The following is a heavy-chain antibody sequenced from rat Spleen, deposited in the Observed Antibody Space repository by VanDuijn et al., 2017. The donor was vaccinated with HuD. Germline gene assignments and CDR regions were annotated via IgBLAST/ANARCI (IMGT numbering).Heavy chain of an antibody. J-gene: IGHJ3*01. V-gene: IGHV5-29*01. D-gene: IGHD1-2*01. CDR3: ARPYSSYIYPNWFAY. CDR2: ISYDGSST. CDR1: GFTFSDYY. Sequence: EVQLVESGGGLVQPGRSMKVSCAASGFTFSDYYMAWVRQAPTKGLECVTTISYDGSSTYYRDSVKGRFTISRDNAKSTLYLQMDSLRSEDTATYYCARPYSSYIYPNWFAYWGQGTLVTVSS.